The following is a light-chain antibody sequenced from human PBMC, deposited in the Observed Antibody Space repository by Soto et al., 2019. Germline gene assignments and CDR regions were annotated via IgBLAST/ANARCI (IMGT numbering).Light chain of an antibody. CDR1: QSVSSSY. Sequence: EIVLTQSPGTLSLSPGERDTLSCTSSQSVSSSYLAWYQHKPGQAPRLLIYDVSSRATGIPDRFSGSVSGTDLTLTISRLEPEDFAVYYCQQYGSSPTFGQGTKVEIK. CDR3: QQYGSSPT. V-gene: IGKV3-20*01. J-gene: IGKJ1*01. CDR2: DVS.